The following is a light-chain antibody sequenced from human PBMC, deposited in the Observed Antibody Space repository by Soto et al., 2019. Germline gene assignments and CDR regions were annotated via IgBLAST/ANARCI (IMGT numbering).Light chain of an antibody. Sequence: EILLTQSPATLSLSPGERATLSCRASQSVRSNLAWYQQKPGQAPRLLIYGASTRATGIPARFSGSRSGPDFTLTISSLQPEDFETYYCQQSYSSPPTFGQGTKVDIK. CDR2: GAS. CDR1: QSVRSN. CDR3: QQSYSSPPT. V-gene: IGKV3-11*01. J-gene: IGKJ1*01.